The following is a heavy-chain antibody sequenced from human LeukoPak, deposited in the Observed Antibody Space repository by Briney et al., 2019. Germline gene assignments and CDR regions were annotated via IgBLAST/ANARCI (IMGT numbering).Heavy chain of an antibody. D-gene: IGHD3-22*01. CDR1: GFTFRSYA. J-gene: IGHJ4*02. CDR2: ISYDGSNK. Sequence: GRSLRLSCAASGFTFRSYAMHWVRQAPGKGLEWVAVISYDGSNKYYADSVKGRFTISRDNSKNTLYLQMNSLRAEDTAVYYCARDHQYYYDSSGYSDYWGQGTLVTVSS. V-gene: IGHV3-30-3*01. CDR3: ARDHQYYYDSSGYSDY.